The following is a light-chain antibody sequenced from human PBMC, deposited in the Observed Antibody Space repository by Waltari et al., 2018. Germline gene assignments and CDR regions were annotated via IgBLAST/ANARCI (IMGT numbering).Light chain of an antibody. J-gene: IGKJ1*01. Sequence: DVVMTQSPLSLAVILGQPASISCRSSQSLVSRDGSTYFNWFQQRPGQSPRRLLYKVANRDSGVPDRFSGSGSGTDFTLRISRVEAEDVGVYYCMQGTHRPWTFGQGTKVEIK. V-gene: IGKV2-30*01. CDR2: KVA. CDR1: QSLVSRDGSTY. CDR3: MQGTHRPWT.